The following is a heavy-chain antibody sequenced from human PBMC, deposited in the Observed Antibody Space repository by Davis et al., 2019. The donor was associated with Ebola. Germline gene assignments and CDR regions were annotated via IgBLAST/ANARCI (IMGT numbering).Heavy chain of an antibody. V-gene: IGHV3-33*01. Sequence: GGSLRLSCAASGFAFGTYGMQWVRQAPGKGLEGVAIIWSGGSDQYYGDSVKGRFTISRDNSKNTLYLEMNSLRAEDTAVYYCARDRVRLDFWGQGTLVTVSS. CDR3: ARDRVRLDF. CDR2: IWSGGSDQ. D-gene: IGHD3-3*01. J-gene: IGHJ4*02. CDR1: GFAFGTYG.